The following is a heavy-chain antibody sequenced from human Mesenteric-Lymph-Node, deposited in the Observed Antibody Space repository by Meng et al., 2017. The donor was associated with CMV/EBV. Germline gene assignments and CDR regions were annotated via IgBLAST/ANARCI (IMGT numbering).Heavy chain of an antibody. J-gene: IGHJ4*02. V-gene: IGHV4-59*11. Sequence: SETLSLTCTVSGGSISGHYWSWVRQAPGKGLEWIGYIYYTGTTNYNPSLRSRLTISVDTSKNQLSLKLSSVAAADTAIYYCARQDSYYDSRGWLWYLDRWGQGTLVTVSS. CDR3: ARQDSYYDSRGWLWYLDR. CDR2: IYYTGTT. D-gene: IGHD3-22*01. CDR1: GGSISGHY.